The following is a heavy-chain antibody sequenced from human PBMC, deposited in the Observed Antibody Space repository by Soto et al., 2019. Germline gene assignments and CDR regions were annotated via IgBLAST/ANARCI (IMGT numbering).Heavy chain of an antibody. J-gene: IGHJ4*02. CDR3: ARLRAGVVAAIDFDY. CDR1: GGSISSSSYY. CDR2: IYYSGST. Sequence: SETLSLTCTVSGGSISSSSYYWGWIRQPPGKGLEWIGSIYYSGSTYYNPSLKSRVTISVDTSKNQFSLKLSSVTAADTAVYYCARLRAGVVAAIDFDYWGQGTLVTVSS. D-gene: IGHD2-15*01. V-gene: IGHV4-39*01.